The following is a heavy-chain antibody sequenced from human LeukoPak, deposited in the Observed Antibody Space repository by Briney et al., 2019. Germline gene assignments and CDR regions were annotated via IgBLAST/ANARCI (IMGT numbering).Heavy chain of an antibody. D-gene: IGHD3-10*01. J-gene: IGHJ4*02. CDR3: ARAGTSIRGIKVY. CDR2: IKQDGSDK. CDR1: GFTFTTYW. V-gene: IGHV3-7*03. Sequence: QTGGSLRLSCAASGFTFTTYWMTWVRQAPGKGLEWLANIKQDGSDKHYVDSVKGRFTISRDNAKNSVYLQMNSLRAEDTAVYYCARAGTSIRGIKVYWGQGTLVTVSS.